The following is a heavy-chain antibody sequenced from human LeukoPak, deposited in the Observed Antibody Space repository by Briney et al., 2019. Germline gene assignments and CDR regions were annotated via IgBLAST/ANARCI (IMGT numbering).Heavy chain of an antibody. CDR1: GGSFSGYY. CDR2: INHSGST. D-gene: IGHD6-13*01. Sequence: SDTLSLTCAVYGGSFSGYYWSWIRQPPGKGLEWIGEINHSGSTNYNPSLKSRVTISVDTSKNQFSLKLSSVTAADTAVYYCARGLGYGSSWYAYSNWFDPWGQGTLVTVSS. V-gene: IGHV4-34*01. J-gene: IGHJ5*02. CDR3: ARGLGYGSSWYAYSNWFDP.